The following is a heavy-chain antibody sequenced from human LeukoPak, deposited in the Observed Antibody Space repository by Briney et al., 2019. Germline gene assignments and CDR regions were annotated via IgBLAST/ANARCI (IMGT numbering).Heavy chain of an antibody. CDR1: GFTFSSYA. CDR2: ISYDGSNK. J-gene: IGHJ4*02. V-gene: IGHV3-30*04. Sequence: RPGGSLRLSCAASGFTFSSYAMHWVRQAPGKGLEWVAVISYDGSNKYYADSVKGRFTISRDNSKNTLYLQMNSLRAEDTAVYYCANSLSSPVGATTEVFDYWGQGTLVTVSS. D-gene: IGHD1-26*01. CDR3: ANSLSSPVGATTEVFDY.